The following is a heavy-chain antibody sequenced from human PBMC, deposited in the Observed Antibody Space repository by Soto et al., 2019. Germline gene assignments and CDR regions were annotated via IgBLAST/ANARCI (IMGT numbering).Heavy chain of an antibody. CDR3: AREIMPLTNGWYFDL. J-gene: IGHJ2*01. CDR2: IFDSGST. V-gene: IGHV4-30-4*01. CDR1: GGSISGGVHS. D-gene: IGHD2-8*01. Sequence: QVQLQESGPGLVKPSETLSLTCTVSGGSISGGVHSWSWIRQPPGKGLEWIGPIFDSGSTYYNPSLKSRLTVSVDTSKNQCPLRLSSVTAADTAVYYCAREIMPLTNGWYFDLWGRGTLLTVSS.